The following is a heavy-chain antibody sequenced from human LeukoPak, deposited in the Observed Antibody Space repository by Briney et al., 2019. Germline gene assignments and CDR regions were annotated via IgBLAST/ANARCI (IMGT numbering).Heavy chain of an antibody. CDR2: IIPIFGTA. V-gene: IGHV1-69*13. Sequence: SVKVSCKASGGTFSSYAISWVRQAPGQGLEWMGGIIPIFGTANYAQKFQGRVTITADESTSTAYMELSSLRSEDTAVYYCARGGDGDYGWGYYGMDVWGQGTTVTVSS. CDR3: ARGGDGDYGWGYYGMDV. D-gene: IGHD4-17*01. CDR1: GGTFSSYA. J-gene: IGHJ6*02.